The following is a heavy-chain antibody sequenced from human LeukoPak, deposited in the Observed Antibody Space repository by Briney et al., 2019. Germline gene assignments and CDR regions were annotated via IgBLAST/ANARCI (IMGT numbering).Heavy chain of an antibody. CDR1: GGSISSSSYY. J-gene: IGHJ5*02. CDR2: IYYSGST. D-gene: IGHD3-3*01. CDR3: ARDLGSYDFWSGYYRRWFDP. Sequence: PSETLSLTCTVSGGSISSSSYYWGWIRQPPGKGLEWIGSIYYSGSTYYNPSLKSRVTTSVDTSKNQFSLKLSSVTAADTAVYYCARDLGSYDFWSGYYRRWFDPWGQGTLVTVSS. V-gene: IGHV4-39*07.